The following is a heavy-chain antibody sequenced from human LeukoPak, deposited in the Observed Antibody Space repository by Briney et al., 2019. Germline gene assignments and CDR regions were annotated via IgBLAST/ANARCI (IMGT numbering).Heavy chain of an antibody. CDR2: ISWNSGSI. V-gene: IGHV3-9*01. D-gene: IGHD3-22*01. J-gene: IGHJ4*02. Sequence: GGSLRLSCAASGFTFDDYAMHWVRQAPGKGLEWVSGISWNSGSIGYADSVKGRFTISRDNAKNSLYLQMNSLRAEDTALYYCAKASLISGYSVYFDYWGQGTLVTVSS. CDR3: AKASLISGYSVYFDY. CDR1: GFTFDDYA.